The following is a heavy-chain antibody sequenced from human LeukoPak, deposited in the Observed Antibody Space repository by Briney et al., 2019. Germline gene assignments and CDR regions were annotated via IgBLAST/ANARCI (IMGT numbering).Heavy chain of an antibody. CDR2: INPNSGGT. D-gene: IGHD3-22*01. J-gene: IGHJ4*02. V-gene: IGHV1-2*06. CDR1: GYTFTGYY. CDR3: ARARQHTYYYDSSGYYYFDY. Sequence: ASVKVSCKAPGYTFTGYYMHWVRQAPGQGLEWMGRINPNSGGTNYAQKFQGRVTMTRDTSISTAYMELSRLRSDDTAVYYCARARQHTYYYDSSGYYYFDYWGQGTLVTVSS.